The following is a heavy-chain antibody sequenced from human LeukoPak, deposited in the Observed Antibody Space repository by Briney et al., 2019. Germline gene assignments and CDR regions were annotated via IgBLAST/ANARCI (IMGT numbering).Heavy chain of an antibody. CDR1: GFTFSSYG. CDR2: IRYDGSNK. Sequence: GGSLRLSCAASGFTFSSYGMHWVRQAPGKGLEWVAFIRYDGSNKYYADSVKGRFTISRDNSKNTLYLQMNSLRAEDTAVYYCAKSELVVPDYYYYYYMDVWGKGTTVTTSS. J-gene: IGHJ6*03. D-gene: IGHD2-2*01. CDR3: AKSELVVPDYYYYYYMDV. V-gene: IGHV3-30*02.